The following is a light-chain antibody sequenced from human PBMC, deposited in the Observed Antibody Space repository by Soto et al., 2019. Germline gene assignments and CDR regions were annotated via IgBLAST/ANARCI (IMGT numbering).Light chain of an antibody. Sequence: PGDSATLSCLVSQYTNGRYVVWYQQRPGQPPRLLIHDASHGAAGIPARFSGSGFGTDFTLTISSLEPEDAAVYYCQQRSNWPPITFGQGTRLEIK. CDR3: QQRSNWPPIT. J-gene: IGKJ5*01. V-gene: IGKV3-11*01. CDR2: DAS. CDR1: QYTNGRY.